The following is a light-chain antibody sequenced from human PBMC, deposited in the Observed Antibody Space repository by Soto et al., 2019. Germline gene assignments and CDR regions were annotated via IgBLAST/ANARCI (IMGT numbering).Light chain of an antibody. CDR1: QNITNN. J-gene: IGKJ5*01. CDR3: LQKYFYPFT. V-gene: IGKV1-6*01. CDR2: AAS. Sequence: IQMTQSPSSLSASIGDRVTITCQASQNITNNLSWYQQKPGKAPKLLIYAASNLQSGVPARFSGSGSGTDFTLTISSLQPEDFATYYCLQKYFYPFTFGPGTRLEI.